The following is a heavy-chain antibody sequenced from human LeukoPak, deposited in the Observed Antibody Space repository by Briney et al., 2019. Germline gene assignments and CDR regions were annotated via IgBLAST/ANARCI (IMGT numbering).Heavy chain of an antibody. Sequence: GASVKVSCKASGYTFTSYGIRWVRKAPGQGLEWMGWISAYNGNTNYAQKLQGRVTMTTDRSTSTAYMELRSLRSYDTAVYYCARDADGGPEGYFDYWGQGTLVTVSS. J-gene: IGHJ4*02. V-gene: IGHV1-18*01. CDR1: GYTFTSYG. D-gene: IGHD4-23*01. CDR3: ARDADGGPEGYFDY. CDR2: ISAYNGNT.